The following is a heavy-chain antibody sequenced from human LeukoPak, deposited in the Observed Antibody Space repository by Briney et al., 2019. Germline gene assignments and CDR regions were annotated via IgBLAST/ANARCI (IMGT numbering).Heavy chain of an antibody. V-gene: IGHV3-30*14. Sequence: PGKSLRLSCAASGFTFNIYIMHWVRQSPGKGLEWVAVMSHSGTSIDYADSVKGRFTISRDNSKNTLYLQMNGLQTDDTAVYYCATDLRYGSNFFFQYWGLGTLVAVSS. CDR2: MSHSGTSI. CDR3: ATDLRYGSNFFFQY. J-gene: IGHJ4*02. CDR1: GFTFNIYI. D-gene: IGHD5-18*01.